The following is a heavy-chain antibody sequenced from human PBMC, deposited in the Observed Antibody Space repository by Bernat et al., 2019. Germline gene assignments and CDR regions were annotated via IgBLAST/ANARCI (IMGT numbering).Heavy chain of an antibody. Sequence: EVQLLESGGGSVQPGGSLRLSCAASGFTFNSYAMSWVRQAPGMGLEWVSAITDSGGDTFHSDSVKGRFTISRDNSKDTLYLQMMSLRADDTAVYHCVKGSDTSLPYYFDYWGQGTLVTVSS. J-gene: IGHJ4*02. CDR3: VKGSDTSLPYYFDY. CDR2: ITDSGGDT. D-gene: IGHD1-26*01. V-gene: IGHV3-23*01. CDR1: GFTFNSYA.